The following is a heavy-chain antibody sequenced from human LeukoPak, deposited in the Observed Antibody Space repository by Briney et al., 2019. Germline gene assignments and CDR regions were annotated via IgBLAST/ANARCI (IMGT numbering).Heavy chain of an antibody. Sequence: GGSLRLSCAASGFTFNDYAMHWVRQAPGKGLEWVSGISWNSGSIGYADSVKGRFTISRDNAKNSLYLQMNSLRAEDTALYYCAEGRSAYYDILTGQFDYWGQGTLVTVSS. V-gene: IGHV3-9*01. CDR1: GFTFNDYA. CDR3: AEGRSAYYDILTGQFDY. D-gene: IGHD3-9*01. J-gene: IGHJ4*02. CDR2: ISWNSGSI.